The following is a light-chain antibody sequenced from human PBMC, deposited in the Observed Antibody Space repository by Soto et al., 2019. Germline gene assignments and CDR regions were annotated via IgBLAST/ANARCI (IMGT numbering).Light chain of an antibody. Sequence: QSALTQPASVSGSPGQSITISCTGTSCDVGGYNYVSWYQQHPGKAPKLMIYDVSNRPSGVSDRFSGFKSGNTASLTISGLQAEDEADYYCSSYTGTSTLAVFGGGTKLTVL. J-gene: IGLJ2*01. V-gene: IGLV2-14*01. CDR1: SCDVGGYNY. CDR3: SSYTGTSTLAV. CDR2: DVS.